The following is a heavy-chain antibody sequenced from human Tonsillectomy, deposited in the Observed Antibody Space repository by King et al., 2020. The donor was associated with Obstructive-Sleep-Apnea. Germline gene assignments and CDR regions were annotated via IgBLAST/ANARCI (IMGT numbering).Heavy chain of an antibody. V-gene: IGHV3-30*03. D-gene: IGHD1-26*01. CDR1: GFTFSSYG. Sequence: VQLVESGGRVVQPGRSLRLSFAASGFTFSSYGMHWVRPAPGKGLEWVAVMSYDGRNIYFLDSVKGRFTISRDNSKDTLYLQMNSLRAEDTAVYFCGRANSGSFSAIEYWGQGTLVTVSS. J-gene: IGHJ4*02. CDR2: MSYDGRNI. CDR3: GRANSGSFSAIEY.